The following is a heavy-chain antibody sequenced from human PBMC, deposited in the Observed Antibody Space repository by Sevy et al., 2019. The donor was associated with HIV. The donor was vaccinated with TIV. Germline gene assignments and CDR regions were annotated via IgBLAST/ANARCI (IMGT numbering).Heavy chain of an antibody. V-gene: IGHV1-18*01. CDR2: ISAYNGNT. CDR3: ARDPYYYDSSGYYYGAFDI. CDR1: GYTFTSYG. D-gene: IGHD3-22*01. J-gene: IGHJ3*02. Sequence: ASVKVSCKASGYTFTSYGISWVRQAPGQGLEWMGWISAYNGNTNYAQKLQGRVTMTTDTSTSTAYMELRSLRSDDTAVYYCARDPYYYDSSGYYYGAFDIWGQGTMVTASS.